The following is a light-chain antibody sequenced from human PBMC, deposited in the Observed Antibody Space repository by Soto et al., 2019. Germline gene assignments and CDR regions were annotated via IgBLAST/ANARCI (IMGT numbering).Light chain of an antibody. V-gene: IGLV2-14*03. CDR3: TSYTSSSTRGV. CDR2: DVS. J-gene: IGLJ2*01. CDR1: SSDVGGYNY. Sequence: QSALTQPASVSGSPGQSITISCTGTSSDVGGYNYVSWYQQHPGKAPKLMIYDVSSRPSGVSNRFSGSKSGNTASLTISGLQDEDEADYYCTSYTSSSTRGVFGGGTKLTVL.